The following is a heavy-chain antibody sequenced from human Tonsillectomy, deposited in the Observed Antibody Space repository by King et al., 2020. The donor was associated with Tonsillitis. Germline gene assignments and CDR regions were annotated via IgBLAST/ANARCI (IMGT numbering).Heavy chain of an antibody. J-gene: IGHJ4*02. D-gene: IGHD3-16*01. V-gene: IGHV3-23*04. CDR3: ANPSRLPVITCLIGY. CDR1: GFTFSSYA. Sequence: VQLVESGGGLVQPGGSLRLSCAASGFTFSSYAMNWVRQAPGKGLEWVSAISDSGGSTYYADSVKGRFTISRDNSKNTVYLQMKSLRAEDTAVYYCANPSRLPVITCLIGYWGQGPLVTVSS. CDR2: ISDSGGST.